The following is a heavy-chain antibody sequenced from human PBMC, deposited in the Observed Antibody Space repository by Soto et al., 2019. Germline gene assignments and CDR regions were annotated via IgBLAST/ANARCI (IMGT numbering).Heavy chain of an antibody. D-gene: IGHD2-15*01. CDR3: ARYCSCGSCSPYYYYGMDV. J-gene: IGHJ6*02. CDR1: GYTFSRYG. CDR2: ISAYNGNT. Sequence: ASVKVSCKASGYTFSRYGIHWVRQAPGQGIEWMGWISAYNGNTNYAQKLQGRVTMTTDTSTSTAYMELRSLRSDDTAVYYCARYCSCGSCSPYYYYGMDVWGQGTTVTVSS. V-gene: IGHV1-18*01.